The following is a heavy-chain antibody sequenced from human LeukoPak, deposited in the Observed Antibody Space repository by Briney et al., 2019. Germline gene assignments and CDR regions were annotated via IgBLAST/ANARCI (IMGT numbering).Heavy chain of an antibody. V-gene: IGHV3-11*04. D-gene: IGHD2-2*01. CDR1: GGSFSGYY. J-gene: IGHJ4*02. CDR3: ATSSTRYFFDD. CDR2: ISTTENTI. Sequence: LSLTCAVYGGSFSGYYWSWIRKAPGKGLEWVSYISTTENTIHYADSVKGRFSISRDNARSSLYLQMNSLRAEDTAVYYCATSSTRYFFDDWGQGTLVTVSS.